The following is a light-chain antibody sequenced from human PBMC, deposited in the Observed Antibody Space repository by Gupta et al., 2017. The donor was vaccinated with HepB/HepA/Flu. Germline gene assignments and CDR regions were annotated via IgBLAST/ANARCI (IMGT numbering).Light chain of an antibody. V-gene: IGKV1-5*03. CDR3: QQYNGFSTWP. J-gene: IGKJ1*01. Sequence: DTQMTQSPSTLSASVGDRVTITCRASLSISTWLAWYQQKPGEAPKLLIYQASTLVSGVPSRFSGSGSGTQFTLTIIGLQPDDFATYYCQQYNGFSTWPFGQGTKVEIK. CDR2: QAS. CDR1: LSISTW.